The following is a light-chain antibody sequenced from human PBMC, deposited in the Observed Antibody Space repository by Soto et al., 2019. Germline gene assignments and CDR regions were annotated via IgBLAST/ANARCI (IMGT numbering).Light chain of an antibody. CDR2: AAA. CDR1: QSISSY. J-gene: IGKJ1*01. CDR3: QQRYSTPRT. Sequence: DIQMTPSPSSLSASVGDRVTITCRASQSISSYLNWYQQKPGKAPKLLIYAAASLQSWVPSRFSGSTSGPDFTLNSSSLQPEDFATYYCQQRYSTPRTFGQGTKVEIK. V-gene: IGKV1-39*01.